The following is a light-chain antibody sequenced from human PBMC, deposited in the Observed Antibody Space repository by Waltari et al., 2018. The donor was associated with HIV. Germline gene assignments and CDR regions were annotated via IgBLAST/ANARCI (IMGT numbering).Light chain of an antibody. CDR3: SSWDTRLNGWV. CDR1: KNNVGFQA. V-gene: IGLV10-54*04. Sequence: QAGLTQPPSVSNAEGQTATLTCPGHKNNVGFQAPAWLKHHQGHPPKLLSYRGNNRPSGVPGRFSASTSGKTASLNITGLQADDEADYFCSSWDTRLNGWVFGGGTHLTVL. CDR2: RGN. J-gene: IGLJ3*02.